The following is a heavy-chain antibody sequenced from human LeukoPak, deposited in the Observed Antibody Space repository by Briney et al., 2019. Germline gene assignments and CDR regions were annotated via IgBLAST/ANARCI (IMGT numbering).Heavy chain of an antibody. Sequence: PGGSLRLSCAASGFTFSSYSMNWVRQAPGKGLEWVSSISSSSSYTYYADSVKGRFTISRDNAKNSLYLQMNSLRAEDTAVYYCARVPKSYSSSWYPDYWGQGTLVTVSS. J-gene: IGHJ4*02. CDR3: ARVPKSYSSSWYPDY. V-gene: IGHV3-21*01. CDR2: ISSSSSYT. CDR1: GFTFSSYS. D-gene: IGHD6-13*01.